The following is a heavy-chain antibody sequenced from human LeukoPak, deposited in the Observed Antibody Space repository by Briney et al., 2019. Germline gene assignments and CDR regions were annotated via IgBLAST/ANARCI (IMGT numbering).Heavy chain of an antibody. D-gene: IGHD2-8*01. V-gene: IGHV1-24*01. J-gene: IGHJ6*03. CDR1: GYTLTELS. CDR3: ATCMQYYYYMDV. Sequence: GASVKVSCKVSGYTLTELSMHWVRQAPGKGLEWMGGFDPEDGETIYAQKFQGRVTMTEDTSTDTAYMELSSLRSEDTAVYYCATCMQYYYYMDVWGKGTTVTVSS. CDR2: FDPEDGET.